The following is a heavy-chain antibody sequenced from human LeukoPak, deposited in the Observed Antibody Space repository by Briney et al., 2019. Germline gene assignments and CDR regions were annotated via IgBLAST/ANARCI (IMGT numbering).Heavy chain of an antibody. D-gene: IGHD2-2*02. CDR1: RGTFSSYA. CDR2: IIPIFGKA. V-gene: IGHV1-69*13. J-gene: IGHJ5*02. CDR3: ARVAGGRYCSSTSCYMRGWFDP. Sequence: ASVKVSCMASRGTFSSYAISWVRQAPGQGLEWMGGIIPIFGKANYAQKFQGRVTITADESTSTAYMELSSLRSEDTAVYYCARVAGGRYCSSTSCYMRGWFDPWGQGTLVTVSS.